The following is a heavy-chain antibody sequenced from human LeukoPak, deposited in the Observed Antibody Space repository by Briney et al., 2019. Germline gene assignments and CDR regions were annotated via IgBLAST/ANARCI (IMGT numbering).Heavy chain of an antibody. Sequence: GGSVRLFCAASGFTFSNYWMTWVRQAPGIGLEWVANIKQDGSEKYYVDSVRGLVTISRDNAKSSLYLQINSLRAEDTAVYYCARDLGGGLWPNAFDIWGQGTLVTVSS. D-gene: IGHD3-16*01. CDR1: GFTFSNYW. CDR2: IKQDGSEK. CDR3: ARDLGGGLWPNAFDI. V-gene: IGHV3-7*05. J-gene: IGHJ3*02.